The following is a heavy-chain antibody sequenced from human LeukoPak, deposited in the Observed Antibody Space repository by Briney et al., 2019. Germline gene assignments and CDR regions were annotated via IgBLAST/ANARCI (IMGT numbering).Heavy chain of an antibody. Sequence: SETLSLTCTVSGGSISSYYWSWIRQPPGKGLEWIGYIYYSGSTNYNPSLKSRVTISVDTSKNQFSLKLSSVTAADTAVYYCARVPYYYDSSGYQIDYWGQGTLVTVSS. CDR2: IYYSGST. V-gene: IGHV4-59*12. D-gene: IGHD3-22*01. CDR3: ARVPYYYDSSGYQIDY. CDR1: GGSISSYY. J-gene: IGHJ4*02.